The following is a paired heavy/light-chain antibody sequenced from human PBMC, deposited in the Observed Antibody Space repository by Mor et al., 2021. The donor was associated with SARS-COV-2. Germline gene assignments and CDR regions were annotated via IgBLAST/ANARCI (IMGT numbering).Light chain of an antibody. Sequence: QAVVTQEPSLTVSPGGTVTLTCGSSTGAVTSGHYPYWFQQKPGQAPRTLIYDTSNKHSWTPARFSGSLLGGKAALTLSGAQPEDEAEYYCLLSYSGARPVFGGGTQLTVL. CDR1: TGAVTSGHY. CDR3: LLSYSGARPV. CDR2: DTS. J-gene: IGLJ7*01. V-gene: IGLV7-46*01.
Heavy chain of an antibody. V-gene: IGHV1-18*01. CDR1: GYTFTSYG. CDR3: ARDLDGIVATTGEVNYYGMDV. CDR2: ISAYNGNT. J-gene: IGHJ6*02. Sequence: QVQLVQSGAEVKKPGASVKVSCKASGYTFTSYGISWVRQAPGQGLEWMGWISAYNGNTNYAQKLQGRVTMTTDTSTSTAYMELRSLRSDDTAVYYCARDLDGIVATTGEVNYYGMDVWGQGTTVTVSS. D-gene: IGHD5-12*01.